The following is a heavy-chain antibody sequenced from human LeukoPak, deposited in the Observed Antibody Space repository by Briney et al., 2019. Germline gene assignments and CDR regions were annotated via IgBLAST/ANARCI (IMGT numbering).Heavy chain of an antibody. CDR1: GFTFSSYG. CDR3: AKDYYDSSGYYYLDY. J-gene: IGHJ4*02. Sequence: GGSLRLSCAASGFTFSSYGMHWVRQAPGKGLEWVALIRYDGSNKYYADSVKGRFTISRDNSKNTLYLQMNSLRAEDTAVYYCAKDYYDSSGYYYLDYWGQGTLVTVSS. CDR2: IRYDGSNK. V-gene: IGHV3-30*02. D-gene: IGHD3-22*01.